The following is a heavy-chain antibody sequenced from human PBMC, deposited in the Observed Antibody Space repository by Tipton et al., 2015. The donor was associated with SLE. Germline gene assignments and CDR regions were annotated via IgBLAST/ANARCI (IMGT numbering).Heavy chain of an antibody. J-gene: IGHJ3*02. CDR2: IYYSGST. V-gene: IGHV4-59*01. D-gene: IGHD6-19*01. CDR1: GGSISSYY. Sequence: TLSLTCTVSGGSISSYYWSWIRQPPGKGLEWIGYIYYSGSTNYNPSLKSRVTISVDTSKNQFSLKLSSVTAADTAVYYCARVGGIAVPGIYAFDIWGQGTMVTVSS. CDR3: ARVGGIAVPGIYAFDI.